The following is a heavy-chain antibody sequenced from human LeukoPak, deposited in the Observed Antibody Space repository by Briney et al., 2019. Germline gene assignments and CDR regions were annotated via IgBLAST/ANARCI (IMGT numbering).Heavy chain of an antibody. Sequence: GGSLTLPCAASGFTFGSYAMYWVRQAPGKGLEWVSGISGSGGSTFYADSVKGRFTISRDNSENTVYLQMNSLRADDTAVYYCAKTTAGYSSGRYPGWPVDYWGQGTLVIVSS. CDR3: AKTTAGYSSGRYPGWPVDY. V-gene: IGHV3-23*01. J-gene: IGHJ4*02. CDR1: GFTFGSYA. CDR2: ISGSGGST. D-gene: IGHD6-19*01.